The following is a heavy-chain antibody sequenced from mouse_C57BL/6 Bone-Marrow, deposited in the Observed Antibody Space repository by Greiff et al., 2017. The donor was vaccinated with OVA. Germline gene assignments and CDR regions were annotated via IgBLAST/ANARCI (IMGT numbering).Heavy chain of an antibody. V-gene: IGHV5-4*01. D-gene: IGHD1-2*01. Sequence: GFTFSSYAMSWVRQTPEKRLEWVATISDGGSYTYYPDNVKGRFTISRDNAKNNLYLQMSHLKSEDTAMYYCAREGGGCLRPVPYFDVWGTGTTVTVSS. CDR2: ISDGGSYT. CDR3: AREGGGCLRPVPYFDV. CDR1: GFTFSSYA. J-gene: IGHJ1*03.